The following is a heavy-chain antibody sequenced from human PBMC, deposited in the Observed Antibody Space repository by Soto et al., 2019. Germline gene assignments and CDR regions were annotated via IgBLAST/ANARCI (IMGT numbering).Heavy chain of an antibody. CDR2: ISSSGSTI. J-gene: IGHJ6*02. D-gene: IGHD6-13*01. CDR1: GFTFSDYY. Sequence: PGGSLRLSCAASGFTFSDYYMSWIRQAPGKGLEWVSYISSSGSTIYYADSVKGRFTISRDNAKNSLYLQMNSLRAEDTAVYYCGGSSWYYYGMDVWGQGTTVTVSS. CDR3: GGSSWYYYGMDV. V-gene: IGHV3-11*01.